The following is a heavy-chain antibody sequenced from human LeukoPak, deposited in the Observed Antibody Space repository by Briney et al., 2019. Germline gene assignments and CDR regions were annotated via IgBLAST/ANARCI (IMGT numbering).Heavy chain of an antibody. Sequence: GGSLRLSCAASGFTFSSYAMSWVRQAPGKGLEWVSAISGSGGSTYYADSVKGRFTISRDNSKNTPYLQMNSLRAEDTAVYYCAKSWYQLPHYYFDYWGQGTLVTVSS. CDR1: GFTFSSYA. D-gene: IGHD2-2*01. J-gene: IGHJ4*02. CDR2: ISGSGGST. CDR3: AKSWYQLPHYYFDY. V-gene: IGHV3-23*01.